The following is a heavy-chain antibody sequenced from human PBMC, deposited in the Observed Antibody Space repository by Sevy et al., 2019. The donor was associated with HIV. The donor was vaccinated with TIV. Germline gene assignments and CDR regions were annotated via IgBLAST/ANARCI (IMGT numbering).Heavy chain of an antibody. V-gene: IGHV3-49*03. D-gene: IGHD2-15*01. Sequence: GGSLRLSCTASGFTFGENAMAWFRQAPGKGLEWVGFIRSKAYGGTTEYAASVKGRFTFSRDDSKSIAYLQMNSLKTEDTAVYYCTRSLIVVVVTSVYYFDYWGPGTLVTVSS. J-gene: IGHJ4*02. CDR3: TRSLIVVVVTSVYYFDY. CDR2: IRSKAYGGTT. CDR1: GFTFGENA.